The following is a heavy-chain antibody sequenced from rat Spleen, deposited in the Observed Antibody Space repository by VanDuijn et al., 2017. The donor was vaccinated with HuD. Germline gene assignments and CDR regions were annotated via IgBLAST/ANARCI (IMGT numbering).Heavy chain of an antibody. Sequence: EVQLVESGGGLVQPGRSLKLSCAASGFTFSDYGMAWVRQGPTKGLEWVATISYGDRSGHSSTYYRDSVKGRFTISRDNAKSTLSLQMDSLRSEDTATYYCARRHYGYTDYFDYWGQGVMVTVSS. CDR3: ARRHYGYTDYFDY. V-gene: IGHV5-29*01. D-gene: IGHD1-6*01. J-gene: IGHJ2*01. CDR1: GFTFSDYG. CDR2: ISYGDRSGHSST.